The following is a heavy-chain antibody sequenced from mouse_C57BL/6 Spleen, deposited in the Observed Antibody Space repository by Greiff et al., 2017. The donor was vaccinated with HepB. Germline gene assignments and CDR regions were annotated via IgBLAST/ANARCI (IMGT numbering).Heavy chain of an antibody. CDR1: GYTITDYN. V-gene: IGHV1-18*01. J-gene: IGHJ3*01. CDR2: INPKNGGT. D-gene: IGHD2-1*01. CDR3: ARLAYGNPIAWFAY. Sequence: EVQLQQSGPELVKPGASVKIPCKASGYTITDYNMDWVKESHGKSLEGIGDINPKNGGTIYKQKVKGKATLTGDKSSSTAYMELRSLTSEDTAVYYCARLAYGNPIAWFAYWGQGTLVTVSA.